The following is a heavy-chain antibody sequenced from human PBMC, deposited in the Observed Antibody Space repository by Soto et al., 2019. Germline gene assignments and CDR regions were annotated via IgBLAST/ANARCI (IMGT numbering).Heavy chain of an antibody. Sequence: EVQLVESGGGLVQPGGSLRLSCAASGFTFSSYSMNWVRQAPGKGLEWVSYISSSSSTIYYADSVKGRFTISRDNAKNSLYLQMNSLRAEDTAVYYCARDGRRSIAARPSYWGQGTLVTVSS. D-gene: IGHD6-6*01. CDR3: ARDGRRSIAARPSY. CDR2: ISSSSSTI. J-gene: IGHJ4*02. CDR1: GFTFSSYS. V-gene: IGHV3-48*01.